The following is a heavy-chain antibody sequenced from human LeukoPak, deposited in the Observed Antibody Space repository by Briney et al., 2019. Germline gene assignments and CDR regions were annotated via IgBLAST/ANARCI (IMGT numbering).Heavy chain of an antibody. J-gene: IGHJ6*04. CDR2: ISSSGSTI. D-gene: IGHD6-19*01. V-gene: IGHV3-48*03. CDR3: ARDEGVAEAGGPPYYYYGMDV. Sequence: GGSLRLSCAASGFTFSSYEMNWVRQAPGKGLEWVSYISSSGSTIYYADSVKGRFTISRDNAKNSLYLQMNSLRAEDTAVYYCARDEGVAEAGGPPYYYYGMDVWGKGTTVTVSS. CDR1: GFTFSSYE.